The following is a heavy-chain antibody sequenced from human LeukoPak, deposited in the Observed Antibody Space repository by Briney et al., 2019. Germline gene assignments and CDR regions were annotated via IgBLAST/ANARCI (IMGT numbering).Heavy chain of an antibody. CDR1: GFTFSSYA. CDR2: ISYDGSNK. D-gene: IGHD5-24*01. J-gene: IGHJ4*02. Sequence: GGSLRLSCAASGFTFSSYAMHWVRQAPGKGLEWVAVISYDGSNKYYADPVKGRFTISRDNTKNTLDLQMNSLRAEDTAVYYCAREPDGYNSYYFDYWGQGTLVTVSS. CDR3: AREPDGYNSYYFDY. V-gene: IGHV3-30*04.